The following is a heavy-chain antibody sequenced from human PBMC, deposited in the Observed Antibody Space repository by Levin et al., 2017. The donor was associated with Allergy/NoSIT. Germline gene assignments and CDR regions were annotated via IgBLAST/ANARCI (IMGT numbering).Heavy chain of an antibody. CDR1: GGTFSSYA. J-gene: IGHJ4*02. Sequence: SVKVSCKASGGTFSSYAISWVRQAPGQGLEWMGGIIPIFGTANYAQKFQGRVTITADESTSTAYMELSSLRSEDTAVYYCARAPSPLVTRAPFDYWGQGTLVTVSS. CDR3: ARAPSPLVTRAPFDY. V-gene: IGHV1-69*13. CDR2: IIPIFGTA. D-gene: IGHD2-21*02.